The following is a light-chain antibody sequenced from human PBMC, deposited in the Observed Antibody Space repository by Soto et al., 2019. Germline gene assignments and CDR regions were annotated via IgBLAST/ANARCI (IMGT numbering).Light chain of an antibody. Sequence: QAVVTQPPSASASLGASVTLTCTLSSGYSNYKVDWYQQRPGKGPRFVVRVGTGGIVGSKGDGIPDRFSVLGSGLNRYLTIKNIQEEDESDYHCGADHGSGSNFVVVFGGGTQLTVL. J-gene: IGLJ2*01. CDR2: VGTGGIVG. V-gene: IGLV9-49*01. CDR3: GADHGSGSNFVVV. CDR1: SGYSNYK.